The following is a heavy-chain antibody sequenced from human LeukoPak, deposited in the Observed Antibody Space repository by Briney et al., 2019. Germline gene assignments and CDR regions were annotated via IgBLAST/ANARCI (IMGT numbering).Heavy chain of an antibody. CDR1: GFTFSDYY. J-gene: IGHJ4*02. V-gene: IGHV3-11*04. CDR3: AGYPYYDFWRANDY. Sequence: PGGSLRLSCAASGFTFSDYYMSWIRQAPGKGLEWVSYISSSGSTIYYADSVKGRFTISRDNAKNSLYLQMNSLRAEDTAVYYCAGYPYYDFWRANDYWGQGTLVTVSS. D-gene: IGHD3-3*01. CDR2: ISSSGSTI.